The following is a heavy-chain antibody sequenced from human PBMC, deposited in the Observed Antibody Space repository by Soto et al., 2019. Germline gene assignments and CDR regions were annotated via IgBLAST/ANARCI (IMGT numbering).Heavy chain of an antibody. Sequence: SVKVSCKASGGTFSSYAISWVRQAPGQGLEWMGGIIPIFGTANYAQKFQGRVTITADESTSTAYMELSSLRSEDTAVYYCARDGHRHDNYHDSSGCSDAFDIWGQGTMVTVSS. D-gene: IGHD3-22*01. CDR2: IIPIFGTA. CDR3: ARDGHRHDNYHDSSGCSDAFDI. J-gene: IGHJ3*02. CDR1: GGTFSSYA. V-gene: IGHV1-69*13.